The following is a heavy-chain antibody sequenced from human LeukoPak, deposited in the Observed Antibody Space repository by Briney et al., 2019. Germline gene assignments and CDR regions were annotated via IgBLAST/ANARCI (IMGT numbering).Heavy chain of an antibody. CDR3: ARDRFIVVVPAAIDY. V-gene: IGHV3-30*03. D-gene: IGHD2-2*01. Sequence: PGGSLRLSCAASGFTFSNYGMHWVRQAPSKGLEWVAVMSYDGSHKSYADSVKGRFTISRDNSKNTLYLQMNSLRAEDTAVYYCARDRFIVVVPAAIDYWGQGTLVTVSS. CDR2: MSYDGSHK. J-gene: IGHJ4*02. CDR1: GFTFSNYG.